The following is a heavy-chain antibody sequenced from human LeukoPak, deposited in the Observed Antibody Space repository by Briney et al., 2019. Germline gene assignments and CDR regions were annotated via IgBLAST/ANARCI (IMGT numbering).Heavy chain of an antibody. CDR1: GYTLTELS. J-gene: IGHJ4*02. CDR3: AAKSLSAVAGPYYFDY. CDR2: FDPEDGET. Sequence: ASVKVSCKVSGYTLTELSLHWVRQAPGKGLEWMGGFDPEDGETIYAQKFQGRVTMTEDTSTDTAYMELSSLRSEDTAVYYCAAKSLSAVAGPYYFDYWGQGALVTVSS. D-gene: IGHD6-19*01. V-gene: IGHV1-24*01.